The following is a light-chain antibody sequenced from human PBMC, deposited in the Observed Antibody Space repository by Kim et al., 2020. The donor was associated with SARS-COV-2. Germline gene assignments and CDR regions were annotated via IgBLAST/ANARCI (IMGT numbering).Light chain of an antibody. Sequence: SYELTQQPSVSVSPGQTASITCSGDKLGDKYACWYQQKPGQSPVLVIYQDSKRPSGIPERFSGSNSGNTATLTISGTQAMDEADYYCQAWDSSTEVFGTGTKVTV. J-gene: IGLJ1*01. CDR3: QAWDSSTEV. V-gene: IGLV3-1*01. CDR2: QDS. CDR1: KLGDKY.